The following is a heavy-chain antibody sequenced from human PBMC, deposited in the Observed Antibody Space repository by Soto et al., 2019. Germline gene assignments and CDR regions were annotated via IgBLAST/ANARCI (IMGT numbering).Heavy chain of an antibody. Sequence: SETLSLTCTVSGGSISSYYWSWIRQPPGKGLEWIGYIYYSGSTNYNPSLKSRITISVDTSKNQFSLKLSSVTAADTAVYYCAREGSITMVRGVWNWFDPWGQGTLVTVSS. CDR1: GGSISSYY. CDR2: IYYSGST. V-gene: IGHV4-59*01. CDR3: AREGSITMVRGVWNWFDP. J-gene: IGHJ5*02. D-gene: IGHD3-10*01.